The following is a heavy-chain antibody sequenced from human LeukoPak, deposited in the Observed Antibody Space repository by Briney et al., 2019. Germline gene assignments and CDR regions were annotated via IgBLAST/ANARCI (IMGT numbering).Heavy chain of an antibody. CDR2: IGNVDRDT. CDR1: GFTFSRNA. CDR3: AKDILRWSFDY. V-gene: IGHV3-23*01. Sequence: GGSLRLSCAASGFTFSRNAMSWVRQAPGKGLEWVSAIGNVDRDTHYADSVKGRFTISRDSSKNTLYLQMNSLTAEDTAVYYCAKDILRWSFDYSGQGTLVTVSS. J-gene: IGHJ4*02. D-gene: IGHD4-23*01.